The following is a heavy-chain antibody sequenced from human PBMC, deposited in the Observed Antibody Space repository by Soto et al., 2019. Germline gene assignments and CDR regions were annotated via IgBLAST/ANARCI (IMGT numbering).Heavy chain of an antibody. CDR2: LIPAVGQA. J-gene: IGHJ5*02. CDR1: GGAFSGYT. Sequence: QVQLVQSGAEVKKPGSSMKVCCKASGGAFSGYTINWVRQAPGQGLEWMGRLIPAVGQANNAQKFQGRLTITADESASTVYMDLTSLTSEDTAVYFCAGGAVHTPTWMGASGQGTLVTVSS. V-gene: IGHV1-69*08. D-gene: IGHD1-1*01. CDR3: AGGAVHTPTWMGA.